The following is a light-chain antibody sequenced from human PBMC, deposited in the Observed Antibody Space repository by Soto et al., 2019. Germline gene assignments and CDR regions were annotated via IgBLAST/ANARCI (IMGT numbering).Light chain of an antibody. CDR2: GAS. CDR1: RSVSSN. Sequence: EIVMTQSPATLSVSPGERATLSCRASRSVSSNLAWYQQKPGQAPRLLMYGASTRATGIPVRFSGSGSGTEFTRTISSLQSEDFAVYYCQQYNNWPPYTFGQGTKLEIK. J-gene: IGKJ2*01. V-gene: IGKV3-15*01. CDR3: QQYNNWPPYT.